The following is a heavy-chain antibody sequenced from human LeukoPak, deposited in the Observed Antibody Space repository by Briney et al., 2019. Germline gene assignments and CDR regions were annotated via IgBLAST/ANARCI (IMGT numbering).Heavy chain of an antibody. CDR2: IYSSSSTI. V-gene: IGHV3-48*04. CDR3: AREQGYCSSTSCYPYFDY. D-gene: IGHD2-2*01. CDR1: GLTFSSHN. J-gene: IGHJ4*02. Sequence: GRSLRLSCTASGLTFSSHNMNWVSQAPGKWLEWISYIYSSSSTIYYAYSVKGRFTISRDNARNSLYLQMNSLRAEDTAVYYCAREQGYCSSTSCYPYFDYWSQGTLVTVSS.